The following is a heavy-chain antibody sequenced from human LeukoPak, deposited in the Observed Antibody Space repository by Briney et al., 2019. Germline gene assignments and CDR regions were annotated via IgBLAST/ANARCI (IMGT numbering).Heavy chain of an antibody. Sequence: GASVKVSFKASGGTFSSYAISWVRQAPGQGLEWMGGIIPIFGTANYAQKFQGRVTITADESTSTAYMELSSLRSEDMAVYYCAREGDYYDSSGYFDYWGQGTLVTVSS. V-gene: IGHV1-69*13. J-gene: IGHJ4*02. CDR2: IIPIFGTA. CDR1: GGTFSSYA. D-gene: IGHD3-22*01. CDR3: AREGDYYDSSGYFDY.